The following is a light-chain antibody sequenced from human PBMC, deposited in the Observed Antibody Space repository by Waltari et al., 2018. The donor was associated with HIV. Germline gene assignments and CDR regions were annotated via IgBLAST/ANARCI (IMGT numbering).Light chain of an antibody. J-gene: IGLJ1*01. Sequence: QSVLTQSPSASGTPGQRVTISCSGSSSNIGSNTVNWYQQLPGTAPNLLIYSNNKRPSGVPALFSGSNPGTSASLAISGLRSEDEADYSCAAWDDSLNGYVFGTGTKVTVL. V-gene: IGLV1-44*01. CDR1: SSNIGSNT. CDR2: SNN. CDR3: AAWDDSLNGYV.